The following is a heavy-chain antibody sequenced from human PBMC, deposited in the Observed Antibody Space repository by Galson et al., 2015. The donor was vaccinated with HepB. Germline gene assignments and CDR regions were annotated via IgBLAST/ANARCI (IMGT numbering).Heavy chain of an antibody. CDR2: IYSGGRT. CDR3: ATDADSYDSSVYFLDY. D-gene: IGHD3-22*01. Sequence: SLRLSCAASGFTVSSYYMSWVRQAPGKGLEWVSGIYSGGRTYYADSVKGRFTISRDNSKNTLYLQMNSLRAEDTAVYYCATDADSYDSSVYFLDYSGNASLVTASS. J-gene: IGHJ4*01. CDR1: GFTVSSYY. V-gene: IGHV3-66*01.